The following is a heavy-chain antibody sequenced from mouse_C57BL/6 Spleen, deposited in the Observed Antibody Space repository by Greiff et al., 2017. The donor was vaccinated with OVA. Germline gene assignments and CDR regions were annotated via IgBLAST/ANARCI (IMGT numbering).Heavy chain of an antibody. Sequence: EVQGVESGPELVKPGASVKISCKASGYSFTDYNMNWVKQSNGKSLEWIGVINPNYGTTSYNQTFKGKATLTVDQSSRTAYMQLNSLTSEYSAVYYCATLYDGYYYFDYWGQGTTLTVSS. J-gene: IGHJ2*01. V-gene: IGHV1-39*01. D-gene: IGHD2-3*01. CDR2: INPNYGTT. CDR1: GYSFTDYN. CDR3: ATLYDGYYYFDY.